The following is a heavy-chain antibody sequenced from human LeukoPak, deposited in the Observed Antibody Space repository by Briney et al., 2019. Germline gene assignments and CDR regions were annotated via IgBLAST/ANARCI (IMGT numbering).Heavy chain of an antibody. V-gene: IGHV1-18*01. Sequence: ASVKVSCKASGYTFTSYGISWVRQAPGQGLEWMGWISAYNGNTNYAQKLQGRVTMTTDTSTSTAYTELRSLRSDDTAVYYCAREYRSSTSCYTVRPYYYYGMDVWGQGTTVTVSS. CDR1: GYTFTSYG. J-gene: IGHJ6*02. CDR2: ISAYNGNT. D-gene: IGHD2-2*01. CDR3: AREYRSSTSCYTVRPYYYYGMDV.